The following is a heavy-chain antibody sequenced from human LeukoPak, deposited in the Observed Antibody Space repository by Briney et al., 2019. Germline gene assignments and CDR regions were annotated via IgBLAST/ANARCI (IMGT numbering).Heavy chain of an antibody. J-gene: IGHJ3*02. Sequence: SETLSLTCAVYGGSFSGYYWSWIRQPPGKGLEWIGEINHSGSTNYNPSLKSRVTISVDTSKNQFSLKLSSVAAADTAVYYCARDGVTTDAFDIWGQGTMVTVSS. CDR2: INHSGST. D-gene: IGHD4-11*01. CDR1: GGSFSGYY. CDR3: ARDGVTTDAFDI. V-gene: IGHV4-34*01.